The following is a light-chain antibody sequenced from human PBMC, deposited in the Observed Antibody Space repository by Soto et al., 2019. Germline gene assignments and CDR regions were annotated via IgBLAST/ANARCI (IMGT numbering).Light chain of an antibody. CDR2: EVT. CDR3: FSFTTTSTHV. V-gene: IGLV2-14*01. J-gene: IGLJ1*01. CDR1: SXDIGAYDY. Sequence: QSVLTQPASVSGSPGQSITISCIGTSXDIGAYDYVSWYQQHPGKAPRLIIYEVTKRPSGVSNRFSGSKSGNTASLTISGLQAEDEADYFCFSFTTTSTHVFGTGTKVTVL.